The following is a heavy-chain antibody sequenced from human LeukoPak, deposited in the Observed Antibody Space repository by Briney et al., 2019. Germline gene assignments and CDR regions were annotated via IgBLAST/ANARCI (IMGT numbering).Heavy chain of an antibody. CDR3: ARSRPASDIVVVVAATRWFDP. J-gene: IGHJ5*02. Sequence: ASVKVSCKASGYTFTGYYMHWVRRAPGQGLEWMGRINPNSGGTNYAQKFQGRVTMTRDTSISTAYMELSRLRSDDTAVYYCARSRPASDIVVVVAATRWFDPWGQGTLVTVSS. V-gene: IGHV1-2*06. CDR2: INPNSGGT. CDR1: GYTFTGYY. D-gene: IGHD2-15*01.